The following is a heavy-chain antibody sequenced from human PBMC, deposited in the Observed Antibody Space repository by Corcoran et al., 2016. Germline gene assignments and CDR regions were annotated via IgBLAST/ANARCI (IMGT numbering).Heavy chain of an antibody. CDR2: ISSSSSTI. Sequence: EVQLVESGGGLVQPGGSLRLSCAASGFTFSSYSMNWVRQAPGKGLEWVSYISSSSSTIYYADSVKGRFTISRDNAKNSLYLQMNSLRAEDTAVYYCARDRMTLFDYWGQGTLVTVSS. CDR1: GFTFSSYS. J-gene: IGHJ4*02. V-gene: IGHV3-48*04. CDR3: ARDRMTLFDY.